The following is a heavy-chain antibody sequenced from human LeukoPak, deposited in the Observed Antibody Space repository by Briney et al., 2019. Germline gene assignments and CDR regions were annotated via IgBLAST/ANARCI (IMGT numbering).Heavy chain of an antibody. V-gene: IGHV7-4-1*02. CDR1: GYTFTSNA. CDR3: ASFFCTSALCYYLDY. J-gene: IGHJ4*02. D-gene: IGHD2-8*01. Sequence: ASVKVSCKASGYTFTSNALGWVRQAPGQGLEWMGWINTNTGNPTYAQGFTGRFVFSLDTSDNTAYLQVSSLQAEDTAVYSCASFFCTSALCYYLDYWGQGTLVTVSS. CDR2: INTNTGNP.